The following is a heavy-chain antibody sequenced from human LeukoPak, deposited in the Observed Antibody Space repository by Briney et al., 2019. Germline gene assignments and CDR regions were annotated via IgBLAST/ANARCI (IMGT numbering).Heavy chain of an antibody. D-gene: IGHD3-3*01. J-gene: IGHJ4*02. CDR3: ARSEGRSFLEWLAFDY. Sequence: GGSLRLSCAASGFTFSSYWMSWVRQAPGKGLEWVANIKPDGSEKYYVDSVKGRFTISRDNAKNSLYLQMNSLRAEDTAVYYCARSEGRSFLEWLAFDYWGQGTLVTVSS. CDR2: IKPDGSEK. CDR1: GFTFSSYW. V-gene: IGHV3-7*01.